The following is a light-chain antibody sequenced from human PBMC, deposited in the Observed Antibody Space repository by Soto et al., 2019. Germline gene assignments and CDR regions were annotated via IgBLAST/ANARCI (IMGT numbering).Light chain of an antibody. Sequence: QSALTQPPSASGSPGQSVTISCTGTSSYVGGYNYVSWYQQHPGKDPKLILYEVSKRPSGVPDRFSGSKSGNTASLTVSGLQAEDEADYYCSSYAGSNNVVFGGGTKLTVL. V-gene: IGLV2-8*01. CDR1: SSYVGGYNY. CDR2: EVS. CDR3: SSYAGSNNVV. J-gene: IGLJ2*01.